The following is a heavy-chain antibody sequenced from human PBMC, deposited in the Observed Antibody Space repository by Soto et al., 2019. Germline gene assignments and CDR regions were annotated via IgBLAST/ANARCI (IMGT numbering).Heavy chain of an antibody. V-gene: IGHV3-11*01. CDR1: GFTFSDYY. Sequence: PGGSLRLSCAASGFTFSDYYMSWIRQAPGKGLEWVSYISSSGSTIYYADSVKGRFTISRDNAKNSLYLQMNSLRAEDTAVYYCARDSIPYYDYIWGSYRRRVVSVYWGQGTLVTVSS. CDR3: ARDSIPYYDYIWGSYRRRVVSVY. J-gene: IGHJ4*02. CDR2: ISSSGSTI. D-gene: IGHD3-16*02.